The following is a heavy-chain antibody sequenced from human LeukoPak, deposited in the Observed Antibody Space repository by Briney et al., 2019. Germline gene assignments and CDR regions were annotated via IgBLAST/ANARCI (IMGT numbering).Heavy chain of an antibody. CDR1: GGSISSGDYY. CDR3: ARVGGSYCGGDCYPYYFDY. D-gene: IGHD2-21*02. CDR2: IYYSGST. J-gene: IGHJ4*02. Sequence: PSETLSLTCTVSGGSISSGDYYWSWIRQPPGKGLEWIGYIYYSGSTYYNPSLKSRVTISVDTSKNQFSLKLSSVTAADTAVYYCARVGGSYCGGDCYPYYFDYWGQGTLVTVSS. V-gene: IGHV4-30-4*01.